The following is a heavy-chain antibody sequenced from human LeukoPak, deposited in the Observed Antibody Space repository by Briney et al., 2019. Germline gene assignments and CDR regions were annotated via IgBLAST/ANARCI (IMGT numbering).Heavy chain of an antibody. Sequence: GGSLRLSCAAPGFTFSSYAMNWVRQAPGKGLEWVSFISDSGGSTYYADSVKGRFTFSRDNSKNTLYLQMNSLRAEDTAVYYCAKDPGVYGSGSYPTYFDYWGQGTLVTVSS. CDR2: ISDSGGST. V-gene: IGHV3-23*01. CDR3: AKDPGVYGSGSYPTYFDY. CDR1: GFTFSSYA. D-gene: IGHD3-10*01. J-gene: IGHJ4*02.